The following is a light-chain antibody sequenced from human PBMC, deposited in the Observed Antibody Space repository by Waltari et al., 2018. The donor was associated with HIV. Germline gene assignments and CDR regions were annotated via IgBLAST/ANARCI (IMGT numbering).Light chain of an antibody. CDR1: QGIGSY. CDR2: AAS. J-gene: IGKJ2*01. CDR3: QQLNSYPRYT. V-gene: IGKV1-9*01. Sequence: DIQFTQSPSFLSASVGDRVTITCRASQGIGSYLTWYQQKQGKAPKLLIYAASTLQSGVPSRFSGSGSGTEFTLTISSLQPEDFATYYCQQLNSYPRYTFGQGTKLEIK.